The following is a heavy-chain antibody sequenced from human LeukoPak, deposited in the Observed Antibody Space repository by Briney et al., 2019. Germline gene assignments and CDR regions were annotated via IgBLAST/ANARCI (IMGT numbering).Heavy chain of an antibody. D-gene: IGHD3-22*01. CDR1: GYTLTELS. CDR3: ATMPHYYDSSGYYYRGDY. Sequence: ASVKVSCKVSGYTLTELSMHWVRQAPGKGLEWMGGFDPEDGETIYAQKFQGRVTMTEDTSTDTAYMELSSLRSEDTAVYYCATMPHYYDSSGYYYRGDYWGQGTLVTVSS. V-gene: IGHV1-24*01. J-gene: IGHJ4*02. CDR2: FDPEDGET.